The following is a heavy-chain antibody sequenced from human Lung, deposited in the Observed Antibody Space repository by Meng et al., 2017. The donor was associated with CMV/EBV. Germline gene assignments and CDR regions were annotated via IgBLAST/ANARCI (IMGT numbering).Heavy chain of an antibody. CDR3: ARAPSPQQLVFDY. Sequence: VQLCQLGAEGKKHGVSVQGLCTASGYTFTSYGISWVRQAPGQGLEWMGWISAYNGNTNYAQKLQGRVTMTTDTSTSTAYMELRSLISDDTAVYYCARAPSPQQLVFDYWGQGTLVTVSS. D-gene: IGHD6-13*01. CDR1: GYTFTSYG. V-gene: IGHV1-18*01. J-gene: IGHJ4*02. CDR2: ISAYNGNT.